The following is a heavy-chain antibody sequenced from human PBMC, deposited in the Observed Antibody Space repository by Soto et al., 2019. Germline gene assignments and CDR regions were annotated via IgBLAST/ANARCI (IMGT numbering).Heavy chain of an antibody. J-gene: IGHJ4*02. CDR3: ATMGTPATGLYYFDY. D-gene: IGHD1-7*01. V-gene: IGHV4-30-4*01. CDR2: ISYSGST. CDR1: GGSISSGNYY. Sequence: QVQLQESGPGLVKPSQTLSLTCTVSGGSISSGNYYWSWIRQPPGKGLEWIGFISYSGSTYYNASLKSRFTISVDTSKNQFSLNLSFVTAADTAVYYCATMGTPATGLYYFDYWGQGTLLTVSS.